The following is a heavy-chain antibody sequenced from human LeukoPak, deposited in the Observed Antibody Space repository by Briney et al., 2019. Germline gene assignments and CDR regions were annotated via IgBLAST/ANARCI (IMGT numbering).Heavy chain of an antibody. J-gene: IGHJ5*02. CDR3: ARGLGYCSGGSCYRRFDP. CDR1: GYTFTSYD. Sequence: ASVKVSCKASGYTFTSYDINWVRQATGQGLEWMGWMNPNSGNTGYAQKFQGRVTITRNTSIRTAYMELSSLRSEDTAVYYCARGLGYCSGGSCYRRFDPWGQGTLVTVSS. V-gene: IGHV1-8*03. D-gene: IGHD2-15*01. CDR2: MNPNSGNT.